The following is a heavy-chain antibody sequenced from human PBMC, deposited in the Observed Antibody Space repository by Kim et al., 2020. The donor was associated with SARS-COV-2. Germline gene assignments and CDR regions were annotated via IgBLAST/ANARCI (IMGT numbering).Heavy chain of an antibody. D-gene: IGHD6-19*01. CDR2: IWYDGSNK. V-gene: IGHV3-33*01. CDR1: GFTFSSYG. Sequence: GGSLRLSCAASGFTFSSYGMHWVRQAPGKGLEWVAVIWYDGSNKYYADSVKGRFTISRDNSKNTLYLQMNSLRAEDTAVYYCARDDLEQWLASYYYYGMDVWGQGTTVTVSS. J-gene: IGHJ6*02. CDR3: ARDDLEQWLASYYYYGMDV.